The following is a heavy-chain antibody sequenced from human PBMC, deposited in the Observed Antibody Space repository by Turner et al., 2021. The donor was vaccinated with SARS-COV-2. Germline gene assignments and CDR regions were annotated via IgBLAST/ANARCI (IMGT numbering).Heavy chain of an antibody. CDR1: GFTFSSYG. CDR3: ARDQDSSSWYGNDAFDI. Sequence: QVQLGESGGGVVQPGRCRRLSCAASGFTFSSYGMHWVRQAPGKGLEWVAVIWYDGSNKYYADSVKGRFTISRDNSKNTLYLQMNSLRAEDTAVYYCARDQDSSSWYGNDAFDIWGQGTMVTVSS. CDR2: IWYDGSNK. D-gene: IGHD6-13*01. V-gene: IGHV3-33*01. J-gene: IGHJ3*02.